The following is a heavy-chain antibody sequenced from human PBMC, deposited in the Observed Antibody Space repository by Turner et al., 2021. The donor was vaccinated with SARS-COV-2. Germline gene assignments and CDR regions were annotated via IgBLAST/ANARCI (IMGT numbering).Heavy chain of an antibody. CDR2: IWYDGSNK. CDR3: AGDGTQRLDFACYGMDV. CDR1: GFTFSSYG. V-gene: IGHV3-33*01. Sequence: QLQLVESGGGVVPPGRSLRLSCAGSGFTFSSYGMHGVRQAPGKGLEWVAVIWYDGSNKYYAASVKGRFTISRDNSKNTPHLQMNSLRGEDTAVDYCAGDGTQRLDFACYGMDVWGQGTTVTVSS. J-gene: IGHJ6*02. D-gene: IGHD6-25*01.